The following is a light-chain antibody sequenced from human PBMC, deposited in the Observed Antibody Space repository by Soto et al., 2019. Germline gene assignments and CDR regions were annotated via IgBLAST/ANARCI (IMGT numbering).Light chain of an antibody. V-gene: IGKV3-20*01. CDR1: QSVTSNY. Sequence: ETVLTQSPGTLSSPPWQRATIFCGASQSVTSNYLAWYQKKPGQAPRLLIFGASIRVTGIPDRFSGSGSGTDFNLTISRLEPEELAVYECQQYGSSTITGGQGTKVDIK. J-gene: IGKJ5*01. CDR3: QQYGSSTIT. CDR2: GAS.